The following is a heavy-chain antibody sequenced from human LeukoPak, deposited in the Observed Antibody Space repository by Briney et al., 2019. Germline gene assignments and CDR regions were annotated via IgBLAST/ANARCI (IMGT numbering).Heavy chain of an antibody. CDR3: ARDANDILTGYYRDNWFDP. CDR1: GFTFDDYA. V-gene: IGHV3-9*01. CDR2: ISWNSGSI. D-gene: IGHD3-9*01. Sequence: PGRSLRLSCAASGFTFDDYAMHWVRQAPGKGLEWVSGISWNSGSIGYADSVKGRFTISRDNTKESLYLQMNSLRAEDTALYYCARDANDILTGYYRDNWFDPWGQGTLVTVSS. J-gene: IGHJ5*02.